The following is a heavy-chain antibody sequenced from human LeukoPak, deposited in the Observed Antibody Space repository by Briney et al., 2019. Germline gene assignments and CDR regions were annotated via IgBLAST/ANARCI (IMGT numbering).Heavy chain of an antibody. CDR2: ISSSSSYI. CDR1: GFTFSSYS. J-gene: IGHJ4*02. D-gene: IGHD3-22*01. Sequence: GGSLRLSCAASGFTFSSYSMNWVRQAPGKGLEWVSSISSSSSYIYYADSVKGRFTISRDNAKNSLYLQMNSLRAEDTAVYYCASDLIVVGYKYSNYWGQGTLVTVSS. V-gene: IGHV3-21*01. CDR3: ASDLIVVGYKYSNY.